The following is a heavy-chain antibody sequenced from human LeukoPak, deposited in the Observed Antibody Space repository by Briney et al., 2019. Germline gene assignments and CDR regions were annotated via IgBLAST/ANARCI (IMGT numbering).Heavy chain of an antibody. CDR2: ISSSSSYI. Sequence: PGGSLRLSCAASGFTFSSYSMNWVRQAPGKGLEWVSSISSSSSYIYYEDSVKGRFTISRDNAKNSLYLQMNSLRAEDTAVYYCARTHYGDRDYWGQGTLVTVSS. CDR3: ARTHYGDRDY. D-gene: IGHD4-17*01. V-gene: IGHV3-21*01. J-gene: IGHJ4*02. CDR1: GFTFSSYS.